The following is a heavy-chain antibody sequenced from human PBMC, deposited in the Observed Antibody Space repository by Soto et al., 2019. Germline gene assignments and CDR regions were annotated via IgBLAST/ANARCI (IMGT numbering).Heavy chain of an antibody. CDR1: GFVFRVYW. CDR3: ARSRRQWFGGTLSYYFDF. V-gene: IGHV3-7*01. J-gene: IGHJ4*01. D-gene: IGHD3-10*01. Sequence: PGGSLRLSCAASGFVFRVYWVSWVRQAPGKGLEWVANIKEDGSEANYVDSVKCRFAVSRDKDTLYLQLNSLTPEDTAVYYCARSRRQWFGGTLSYYFDFWGHGTLVTVSS. CDR2: IKEDGSEA.